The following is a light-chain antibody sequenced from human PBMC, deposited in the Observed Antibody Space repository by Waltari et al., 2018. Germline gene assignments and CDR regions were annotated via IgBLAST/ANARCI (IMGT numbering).Light chain of an antibody. V-gene: IGKV1-5*03. CDR2: KAS. Sequence: DIQLTQSPSTLSASVGDKVTITCRASQSVNNWLAWYQQKPGTAPKLLIYKASSLESGVPSWFSGSGSGTEFTLTIISLQPDDFATYYCQQYNSHSPWTFGQGTKVEIK. J-gene: IGKJ1*01. CDR3: QQYNSHSPWT. CDR1: QSVNNW.